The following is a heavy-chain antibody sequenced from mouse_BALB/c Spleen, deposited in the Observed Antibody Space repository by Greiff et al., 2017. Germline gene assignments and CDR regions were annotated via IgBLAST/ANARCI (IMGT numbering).Heavy chain of an antibody. CDR2: IDPSDSYT. V-gene: IGHV1S127*01. D-gene: IGHD4-1*01. Sequence: VQLQQPGAELVKPGASVKMSCKASGYTFTSYWMHWVKQRPGQGLEWIGVIDPSDSYTSYNQKFKGKATLTVDTSSSTAYMQLSSLTSEDSAVYYCTSGTGEDAMDYWGQGTSVTVSS. J-gene: IGHJ4*01. CDR1: GYTFTSYW. CDR3: TSGTGEDAMDY.